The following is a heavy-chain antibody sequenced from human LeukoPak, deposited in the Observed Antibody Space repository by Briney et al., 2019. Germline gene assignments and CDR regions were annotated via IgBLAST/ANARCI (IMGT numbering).Heavy chain of an antibody. CDR3: ATRGYSYGFDY. CDR1: GYSFTNFW. Sequence: GESLKISCQGSGYSFTNFWIGWVRQMPGKGLEWMGIIYPGDSDTRYSPSFQGQVTISADKSISTAYLQWSSLKASDTAMYYCATRGYSYGFDYWGQGTLVTVSS. V-gene: IGHV5-51*01. D-gene: IGHD5-18*01. J-gene: IGHJ4*02. CDR2: IYPGDSDT.